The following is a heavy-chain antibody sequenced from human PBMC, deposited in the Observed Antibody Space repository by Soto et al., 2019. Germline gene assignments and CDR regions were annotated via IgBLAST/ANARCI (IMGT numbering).Heavy chain of an antibody. Sequence: QVQLMQSGAEVKKPGASVKVSCKASGDTFTDYYIHWVRQAPGQGLEWMGTVNPSGGHTTYAQHLLGRVNMTRDTSTSTLYMELNSLTSDDTAIYYCARGGHVVVVTAALDYWGQGTLVTVSS. V-gene: IGHV1-46*01. CDR3: ARGGHVVVVTAALDY. D-gene: IGHD2-21*02. CDR1: GDTFTDYY. CDR2: VNPSGGHT. J-gene: IGHJ4*02.